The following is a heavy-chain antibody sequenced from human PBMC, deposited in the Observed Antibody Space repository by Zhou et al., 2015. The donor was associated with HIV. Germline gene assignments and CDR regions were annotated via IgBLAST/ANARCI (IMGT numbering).Heavy chain of an antibody. D-gene: IGHD6-19*01. CDR3: AKDSSFIRSGWYTSDC. Sequence: EVQLVESGGGLVQPGRSLRLSCAASGFNFGDYGMSWVRQAPGKGLVWVSGITGTGEVASYADSVKGRFTISRDNSENTLYLQMDSLRVEDTGVYYCAKDSSFIRSGWYTSDCWGQGTLVTVSS. CDR1: GFNFGDYG. J-gene: IGHJ4*02. CDR2: ITGTGEVA. V-gene: IGHV3-23*04.